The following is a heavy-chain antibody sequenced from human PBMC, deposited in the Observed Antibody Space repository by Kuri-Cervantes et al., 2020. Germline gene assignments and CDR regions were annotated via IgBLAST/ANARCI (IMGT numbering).Heavy chain of an antibody. CDR1: GLTLSNYG. V-gene: IGHV3-30*18. Sequence: GGSLRLSCAASGLTLSNYGMHWVRQAPGKGLEWVATISYDGSKTYYGNSVKGRFTISRDNAKNSLYLQMNSLRAEDTALYYCAKDSSGYDYETLYYFDYWGQGTLVTVSS. D-gene: IGHD5-12*01. CDR2: ISYDGSKT. CDR3: AKDSSGYDYETLYYFDY. J-gene: IGHJ4*02.